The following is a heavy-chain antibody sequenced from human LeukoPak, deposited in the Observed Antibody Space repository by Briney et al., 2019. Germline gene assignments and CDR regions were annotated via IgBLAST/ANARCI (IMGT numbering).Heavy chain of an antibody. CDR2: INPSGGST. D-gene: IGHD3-22*01. V-gene: IGHV1-46*01. CDR1: GYTFTSYY. Sequence: GASVKVSCKASGYTFTSYYMHWVRQAPGQGLEWMGIINPSGGSTSYAQKFQGRVTITADKSTSTAYMEPSSLRSEDTAVYYCARDLPYDSSGYSAAFDIWGQGTMVTVSS. J-gene: IGHJ3*02. CDR3: ARDLPYDSSGYSAAFDI.